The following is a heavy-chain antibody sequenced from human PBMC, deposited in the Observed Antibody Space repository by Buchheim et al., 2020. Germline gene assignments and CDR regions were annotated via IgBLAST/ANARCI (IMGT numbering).Heavy chain of an antibody. CDR3: AKDWSRGYSQFDY. J-gene: IGHJ4*02. V-gene: IGHV3-23*01. CDR2: ILNDGST. CDR1: GFTFRSSG. Sequence: EVQLLESGGGLVQPGGPLRLSCAASGFTFRSSGMGWVRQSPGRGLEWVSTILNDGSTFYADSVKGRFTISRDNSENTLYLQMNSLRVEDTAVYYCAKDWSRGYSQFDYWGQGA. D-gene: IGHD3-22*01.